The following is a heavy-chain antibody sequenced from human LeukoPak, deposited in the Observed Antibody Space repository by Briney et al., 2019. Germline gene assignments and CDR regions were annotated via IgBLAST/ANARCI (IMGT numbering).Heavy chain of an antibody. J-gene: IGHJ4*02. CDR3: ARDSGWYYFDY. CDR1: GYTFTGYY. Sequence: GASVKVSCKASGYTFTGYYMHWVRQAPGQGLEWMGWINAGNGNTKYSQKFQGRVTITRDTSASTAHMELSSLRSEDTAVYYCARDSGWYYFDYWGQGTLVTVSS. D-gene: IGHD6-19*01. CDR2: INAGNGNT. V-gene: IGHV1-3*01.